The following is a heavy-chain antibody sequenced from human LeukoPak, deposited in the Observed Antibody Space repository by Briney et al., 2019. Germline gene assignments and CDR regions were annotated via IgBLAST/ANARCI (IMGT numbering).Heavy chain of an antibody. CDR3: ARERYCSSTSCYRPY. Sequence: SVKVSCKASGGTFSSYTISWVRQAPGRGLEWMGRIIPILGIANYAQKFQGRVTITADKSTSTAYMELSSLRSEDTAVYYCARERYCSSTSCYRPYWGQGTLVTVSS. J-gene: IGHJ4*02. D-gene: IGHD2-2*02. CDR1: GGTFSSYT. CDR2: IIPILGIA. V-gene: IGHV1-69*04.